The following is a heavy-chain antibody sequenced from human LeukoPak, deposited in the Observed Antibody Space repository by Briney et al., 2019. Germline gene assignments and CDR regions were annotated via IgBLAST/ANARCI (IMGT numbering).Heavy chain of an antibody. V-gene: IGHV5-51*04. Sequence: GESLEISCQGSGFSFTSYWIGWVRQLPGKGLEWMGVIYPGDSDTRYSPSFQGQVTISADQPISTAYLQWNSLKASDTAMYYCARGPPSGAFDYWGQGVLVTVSS. J-gene: IGHJ4*02. CDR2: IYPGDSDT. CDR1: GFSFTSYW. CDR3: ARGPPSGAFDY.